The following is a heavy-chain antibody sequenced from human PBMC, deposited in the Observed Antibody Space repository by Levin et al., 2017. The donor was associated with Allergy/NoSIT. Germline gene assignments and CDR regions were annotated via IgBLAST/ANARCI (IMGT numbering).Heavy chain of an antibody. CDR2: IKQDGSEK. Sequence: GGSLRLSCAASGFTFSSYWMSWVRQAPGKGLEWVANIKQDGSEKYYVDSVKGRFTISRDNAKNSLYLQMNSLRAEDTAVYYCARNSVYYYGSGSYYNWVAFYYYGMDVWGQGTTVTVSS. J-gene: IGHJ6*02. D-gene: IGHD3-10*01. CDR1: GFTFSSYW. CDR3: ARNSVYYYGSGSYYNWVAFYYYGMDV. V-gene: IGHV3-7*01.